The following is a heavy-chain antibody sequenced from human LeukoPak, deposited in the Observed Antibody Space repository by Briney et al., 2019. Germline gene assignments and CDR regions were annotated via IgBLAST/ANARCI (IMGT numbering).Heavy chain of an antibody. CDR1: GGSFSGYY. CDR3: ARDDILTGYQPGDY. V-gene: IGHV4-34*01. J-gene: IGHJ4*02. D-gene: IGHD3-9*01. Sequence: SETLSLTCAVYGGSFSGYYWSWIRQPPGKGLEWIGEINHSGSTNYNPSLKSRVTISVDTSKNQFSLKLSSATAADTAVYYCARDDILTGYQPGDYWGQGTLVTVSS. CDR2: INHSGST.